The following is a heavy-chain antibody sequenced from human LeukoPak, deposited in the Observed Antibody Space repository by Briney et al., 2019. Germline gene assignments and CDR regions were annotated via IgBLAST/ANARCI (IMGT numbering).Heavy chain of an antibody. Sequence: GGSLRLSCAASGFTFSSYDIHWVRQATGKGLEWVSGIGTAGEIYYPGSVKGRFTISRENAKNSLYLQMNSLRAEDTAVYYCAKAIVPLISGQFWDYWGQGTLVTVSS. CDR3: AKAIVPLISGQFWDY. D-gene: IGHD3-3*02. CDR1: GFTFSSYD. CDR2: IGTAGEI. V-gene: IGHV3-13*01. J-gene: IGHJ4*02.